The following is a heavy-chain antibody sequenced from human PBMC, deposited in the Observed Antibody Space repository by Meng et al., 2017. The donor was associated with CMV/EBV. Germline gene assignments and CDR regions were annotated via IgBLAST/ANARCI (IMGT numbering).Heavy chain of an antibody. Sequence: SETLSLTCTVSGGSISSSSYYWGWIRQPPGKGLEWIGSIYYSGSTYYNPSLKSRVTISVDTSKNQFSLKLSSVTPADTAVYYCASGALGYCSGGSCYPPYYGMDVWGQGTTVTVSS. J-gene: IGHJ6*02. V-gene: IGHV4-39*07. CDR1: GGSISSSSYY. CDR3: ASGALGYCSGGSCYPPYYGMDV. D-gene: IGHD2-15*01. CDR2: IYYSGST.